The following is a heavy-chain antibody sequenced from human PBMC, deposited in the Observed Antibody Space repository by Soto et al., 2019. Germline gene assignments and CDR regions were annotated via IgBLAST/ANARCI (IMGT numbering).Heavy chain of an antibody. Sequence: SGPTLVNPTQTLTLTCTFSGFSLSTSGVGVGWIRQPPGKALEWLALIYWNDDKRYSPSLKSRLTITKDTSKNQVVLTMTNMDPVDTATYYCAHRGYDSGGYISLKPPGYFDYWGQGTLVTVSS. CDR1: GFSLSTSGVG. V-gene: IGHV2-5*01. CDR3: AHRGYDSGGYISLKPPGYFDY. J-gene: IGHJ4*02. CDR2: IYWNDDK. D-gene: IGHD3-22*01.